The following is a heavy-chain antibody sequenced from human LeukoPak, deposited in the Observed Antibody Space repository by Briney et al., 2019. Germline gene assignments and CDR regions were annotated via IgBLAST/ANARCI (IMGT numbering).Heavy chain of an antibody. V-gene: IGHV4-39*01. J-gene: IGHJ4*02. CDR3: AVELTILGVVTNHPLDY. Sequence: PSETLSLTCTVSGGSISSSSYYWGWIRQPPGKGLEWIGSIYYSGSTYYNPSLKSRVTISVDTSKNQFSLKLSSVTAADTAVYYCAVELTILGVVTNHPLDYWGQGTLVTVSS. CDR1: GGSISSSSYY. CDR2: IYYSGST. D-gene: IGHD3-3*01.